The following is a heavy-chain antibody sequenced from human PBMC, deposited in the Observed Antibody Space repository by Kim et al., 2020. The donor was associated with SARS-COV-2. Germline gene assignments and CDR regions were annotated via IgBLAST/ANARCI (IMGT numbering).Heavy chain of an antibody. Sequence: GGSLRLSCAASGFTFEDYGMSWVRQAPGKGLEWVSGIKWNDDSKGYADFVKGRFTISRDNAKKSLYLEMHSLRAEDTAVYYCARGDLYSTSWYSTVWGQGTRLTVPS. CDR2: IKWNDDSK. CDR1: GFTFEDYG. V-gene: IGHV3-20*04. J-gene: IGHJ4*02. CDR3: ARGDLYSTSWYSTV. D-gene: IGHD6-13*01.